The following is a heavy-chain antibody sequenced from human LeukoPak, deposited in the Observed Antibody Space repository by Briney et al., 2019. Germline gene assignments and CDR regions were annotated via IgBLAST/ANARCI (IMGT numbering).Heavy chain of an antibody. CDR3: ASCQVVAATVP. J-gene: IGHJ4*02. CDR2: SSSSGSTI. CDR1: GFTFSDYY. V-gene: IGHV3-11*04. Sequence: GGSLRLSCAASGFTFSDYYMSWIRQAPGKGLEWVSYSSSSGSTIYYADSVKGRFTISRDNAKNSLYLQMNSLRAEDTAVYYCASCQVVAATVPWGQGTLVTVSS. D-gene: IGHD2-15*01.